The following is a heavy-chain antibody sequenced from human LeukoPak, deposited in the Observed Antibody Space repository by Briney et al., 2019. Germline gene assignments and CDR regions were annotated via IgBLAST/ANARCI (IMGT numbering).Heavy chain of an antibody. CDR1: GYTFTHHG. V-gene: IGHV1-18*01. D-gene: IGHD3-22*01. CDR3: ARGDSSGYQLEYFQQ. J-gene: IGHJ1*01. Sequence: GASVKVSCKASGYTFTHHGITWVRQAPGQGLEWMAWINAYNGGTNYAQKFQGRVTLTTDTSTSTAYMELRRLRSDDTAVYYCARGDSSGYQLEYFQQWGQGTLVTVSS. CDR2: INAYNGGT.